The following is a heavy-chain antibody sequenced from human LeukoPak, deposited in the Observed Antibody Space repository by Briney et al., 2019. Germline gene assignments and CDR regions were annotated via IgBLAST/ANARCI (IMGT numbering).Heavy chain of an antibody. CDR2: ICPGDSDT. D-gene: IGHD5-18*01. J-gene: IGHJ4*02. CDR1: GYXFTSYW. V-gene: IGHV5-51*01. Sequence: GESLKISCNGSGYXFTSYWIGWVRQMPGKGLEWMGIICPGDSDTRYSPSFQGQVTISADKSISTAYLQLSSLKASDTAMYYCARRGYSFAYDFWGQGTLVTVSS. CDR3: ARRGYSFAYDF.